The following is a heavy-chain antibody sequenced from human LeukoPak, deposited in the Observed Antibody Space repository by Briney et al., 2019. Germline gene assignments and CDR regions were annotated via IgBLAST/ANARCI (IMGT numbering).Heavy chain of an antibody. Sequence: SETLSLTCTVSGGSISSYYWSWIRQPPGKGLEWIGYIYYSGSTNYNPSLKSRVTISVDTSKNQFSLKLSSVTAADTAVYYCARDCSGGSCYMGEDWGQGTLVTVSS. D-gene: IGHD2-15*01. J-gene: IGHJ4*02. CDR2: IYYSGST. CDR1: GGSISSYY. CDR3: ARDCSGGSCYMGED. V-gene: IGHV4-59*12.